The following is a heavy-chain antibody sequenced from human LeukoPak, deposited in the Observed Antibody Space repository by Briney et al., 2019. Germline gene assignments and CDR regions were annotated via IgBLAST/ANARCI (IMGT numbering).Heavy chain of an antibody. Sequence: GGSLRLSCAASGFTFSSYWMSWVRQAPGKGLEWVANIKQDGSEKYYVDSVKGRFTISRDNAKNSLYLHMNSLRAEDTAVYYCARDGRRWLPAGLDYWGQGTLVTVSS. CDR3: ARDGRRWLPAGLDY. V-gene: IGHV3-7*01. J-gene: IGHJ4*02. CDR2: IKQDGSEK. D-gene: IGHD5-24*01. CDR1: GFTFSSYW.